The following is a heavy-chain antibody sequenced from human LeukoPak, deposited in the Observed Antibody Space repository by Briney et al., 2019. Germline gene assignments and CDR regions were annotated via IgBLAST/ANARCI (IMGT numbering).Heavy chain of an antibody. CDR3: ARGIPGGFDY. CDR1: GFTFSSYD. D-gene: IGHD1-14*01. Sequence: GGSLRLSCAASGFTFSSYDMHWVRHATGKGLEWVSGINTAGDTYYLGSVKGRFTISRENAKNSLYLQMNSLRAGDTAVYYSARGIPGGFDYWGQGTLVTVSS. CDR2: INTAGDT. J-gene: IGHJ4*02. V-gene: IGHV3-13*01.